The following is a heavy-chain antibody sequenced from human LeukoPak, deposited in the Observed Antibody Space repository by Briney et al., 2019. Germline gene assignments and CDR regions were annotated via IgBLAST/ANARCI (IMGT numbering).Heavy chain of an antibody. J-gene: IGHJ3*02. D-gene: IGHD6-19*01. CDR2: ISSSRSYI. CDR1: GFTFSSYS. Sequence: GGSLRLSCAPSGFTFSSYSMNWVRQAPGKGLEWVSSISSSRSYIYYADSVKGRFTISRDNAKNSLYLQMNSLRAEDTAVYYCARDRTTGYSSGWYGAFDIWGQGTMVTVSS. V-gene: IGHV3-21*01. CDR3: ARDRTTGYSSGWYGAFDI.